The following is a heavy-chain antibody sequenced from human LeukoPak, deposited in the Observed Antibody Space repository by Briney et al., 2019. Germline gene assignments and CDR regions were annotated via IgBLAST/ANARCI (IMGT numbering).Heavy chain of an antibody. D-gene: IGHD6-13*01. CDR1: GFTFSSYA. V-gene: IGHV3-23*01. CDR2: ISGGGGT. CDR3: AKDQEIAAAGRLSY. J-gene: IGHJ4*02. Sequence: GGSLRLSCAASGFTFSSYAMSWVRQAPGKGLEWVSAISGGGGTYYADSVKGRFTISRDNSKNTLYLQMNSLRAEDTAVYYCAKDQEIAAAGRLSYWGQGTLVTVSS.